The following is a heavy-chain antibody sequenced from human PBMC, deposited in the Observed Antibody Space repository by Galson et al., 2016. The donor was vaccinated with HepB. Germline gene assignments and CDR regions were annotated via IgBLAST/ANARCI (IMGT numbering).Heavy chain of an antibody. V-gene: IGHV1-46*01. CDR2: INPSGGST. Sequence: SVKVSCKASGYTFTSYYIHWVRQAPGQGLEWMGIINPSGGSTSYAQKFQGRVTMTRDTSTSTVYMELSSLRSEDTAVYYCARDEVRDYGGNSGWFDPWGQGTLVTVSS. CDR1: GYTFTSYY. D-gene: IGHD4-23*01. J-gene: IGHJ5*02. CDR3: ARDEVRDYGGNSGWFDP.